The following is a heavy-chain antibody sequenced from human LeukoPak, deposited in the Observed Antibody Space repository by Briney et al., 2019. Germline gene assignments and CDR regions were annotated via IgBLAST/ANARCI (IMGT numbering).Heavy chain of an antibody. D-gene: IGHD2-8*01. J-gene: IGHJ3*02. V-gene: IGHV1-69*05. CDR1: GGTFSSYA. Sequence: GASVKVSCKASGGTFSSYAISWVRQAPGQGLEWMGGIIPIFGTANYAQKFQGRVTITTDESTSTAYMELSSLRSEDTAVYYCARDPGGCTNGVCYSEVSSGDAFDIWGQGTMVTVSS. CDR2: IIPIFGTA. CDR3: ARDPGGCTNGVCYSEVSSGDAFDI.